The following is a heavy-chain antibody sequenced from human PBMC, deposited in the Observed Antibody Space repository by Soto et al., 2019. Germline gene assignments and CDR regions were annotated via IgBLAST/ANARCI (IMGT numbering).Heavy chain of an antibody. J-gene: IGHJ6*02. CDR1: VGSCSGYY. Sequence: LSLAGAVYVGSCSGYYCRWIRQPPGKGLEWIGEINHSGSTNYNPSLKSRVTISVDTPKNQFSLKLSSVTAADTAVYYCARMWRDYDFWSGYYTAYYYGMDVWGQGTTVTVSS. V-gene: IGHV4-34*01. CDR2: INHSGST. CDR3: ARMWRDYDFWSGYYTAYYYGMDV. D-gene: IGHD3-3*01.